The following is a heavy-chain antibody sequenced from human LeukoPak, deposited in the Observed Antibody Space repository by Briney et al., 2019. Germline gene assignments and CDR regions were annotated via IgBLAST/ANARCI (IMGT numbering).Heavy chain of an antibody. Sequence: GGSLRLSCAASGFTVSSNSMTWVRQAPGKGLEWVSILYNGGGANYADSVKGRFTISRDNSRNTLFLQMNSLRAEDTAVYYCARRDTTGWYHHFDYWGQGTPVTVSS. D-gene: IGHD6-19*01. CDR3: ARRDTTGWYHHFDY. V-gene: IGHV3-53*01. CDR2: LYNGGGA. J-gene: IGHJ4*02. CDR1: GFTVSSNS.